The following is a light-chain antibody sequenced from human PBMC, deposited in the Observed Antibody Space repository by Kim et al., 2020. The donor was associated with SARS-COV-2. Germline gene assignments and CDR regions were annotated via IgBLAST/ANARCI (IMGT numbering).Light chain of an antibody. CDR2: STS. V-gene: IGKV3-20*01. CDR3: QQYNRSPRT. CDR1: QSVRSSY. J-gene: IGKJ1*01. Sequence: SPGESSPLSCRASQSVRSSYFAWSQQKPGQPPRLLIYSTSSRATGIADRFSGSGSGTDFTLIISRLEPEDFAVYYCQQYNRSPRTFGQGTKVDIK.